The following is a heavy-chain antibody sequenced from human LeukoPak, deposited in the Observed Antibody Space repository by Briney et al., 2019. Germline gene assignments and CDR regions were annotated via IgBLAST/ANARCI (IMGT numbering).Heavy chain of an antibody. V-gene: IGHV3-7*03. CDR2: INQDGSEK. J-gene: IGHJ6*03. Sequence: PGGSLRLSCAASGFIFRSYWMTWVRQAPGKGLAWVANINQDGSEKYFVDSVKGRFTISRDNAKNSLYLQMNSLRAEDTALYYCARGGGYYGSGSSRYYYYMDVWGKGTTVTVSS. CDR1: GFIFRSYW. D-gene: IGHD3-10*01. CDR3: ARGGGYYGSGSSRYYYYMDV.